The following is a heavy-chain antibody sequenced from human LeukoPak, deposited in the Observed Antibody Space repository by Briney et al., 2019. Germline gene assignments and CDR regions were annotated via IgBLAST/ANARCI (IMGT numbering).Heavy chain of an antibody. V-gene: IGHV4-38-2*02. CDR3: ARGGDGYLNWFDP. Sequence: PSETLSLTCTVSGYSISSGYYWGWIRQPPGKGLEWIGTIYHGGSTYYNPSLKSRVTISVDTSKNQFSLKLTSVTAADTAVYYCARGGDGYLNWFDPWGQGTLVTVSS. J-gene: IGHJ5*02. CDR1: GYSISSGYY. D-gene: IGHD5-24*01. CDR2: IYHGGST.